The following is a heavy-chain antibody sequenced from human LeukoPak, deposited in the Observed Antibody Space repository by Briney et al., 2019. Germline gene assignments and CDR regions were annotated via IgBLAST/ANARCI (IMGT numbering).Heavy chain of an antibody. CDR1: GYTFTSYD. J-gene: IGHJ4*02. Sequence: GASVKVSCKASGYTFTSYDINWVRQATGQGLEWMGWMNPNSGNTGYAQKFQGRVTITRNTSISTAYMELSRLRSDDTAVYYCARGVVGIQLWLDYFDYWGQGTLVTVSS. CDR3: ARGVVGIQLWLDYFDY. V-gene: IGHV1-8*03. CDR2: MNPNSGNT. D-gene: IGHD5-18*01.